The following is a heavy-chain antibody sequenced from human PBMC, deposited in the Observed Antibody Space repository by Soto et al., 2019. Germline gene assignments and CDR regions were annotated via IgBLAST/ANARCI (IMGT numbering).Heavy chain of an antibody. Sequence: QVQLQESGPGLVRPSGALSVTCAVSGDSISRSHWWSWVRQSPGKGLEWIGEISHSGITNYNPSLKSRVTISGYKSKNQLSLKLTSVTDADTAVYYCARVRYDRSGFDHWGQGTLVSVSS. J-gene: IGHJ4*02. V-gene: IGHV4-4*02. CDR1: GDSISRSHW. CDR3: ARVRYDRSGFDH. CDR2: ISHSGIT. D-gene: IGHD3-22*01.